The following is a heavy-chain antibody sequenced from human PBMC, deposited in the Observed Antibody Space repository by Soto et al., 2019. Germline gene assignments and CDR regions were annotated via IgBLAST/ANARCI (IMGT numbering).Heavy chain of an antibody. CDR2: VGGSGDGT. CDR3: AKAREITLAPRSLAQ. V-gene: IGHV3-23*01. D-gene: IGHD2-15*01. Sequence: GSLRLSCAASGFTFSTYTMTCVRQAPGKGLEWVSSVGGSGDGTYYADSVKGRFTISRDNSKNTLYLQMNRLRAEDTAIYYCAKAREITLAPRSLAQWVQGTLIAVSS. CDR1: GFTFSTYT. J-gene: IGHJ4*02.